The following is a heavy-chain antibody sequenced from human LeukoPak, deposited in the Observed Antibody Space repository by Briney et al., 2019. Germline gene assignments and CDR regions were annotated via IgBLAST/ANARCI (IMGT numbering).Heavy chain of an antibody. V-gene: IGHV3-23*01. CDR2: ISGSGDST. CDR3: ARDGGSYLQPTDY. Sequence: SGGSLRLSCAASGFTFSGYEMNWVRQAPGKGLEWVSSISGSGDSTYYADSVKGRFSISRDNSKNTLYLQMNSLRAADTAVYHCARDGGSYLQPTDYWGQGTLVTVSS. CDR1: GFTFSGYE. D-gene: IGHD1-26*01. J-gene: IGHJ4*02.